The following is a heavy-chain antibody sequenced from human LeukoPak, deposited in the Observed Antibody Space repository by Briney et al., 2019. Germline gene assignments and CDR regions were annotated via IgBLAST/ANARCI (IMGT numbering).Heavy chain of an antibody. CDR3: ARGARYCSSTSCRSDFDY. V-gene: IGHV3-30*15. J-gene: IGHJ4*02. Sequence: DSVKGRFTISRDNSKNTLYLQMSSLRSEDTAVYYCARGARYCSSTSCRSDFDYWGQGTLVTVSS. D-gene: IGHD2-2*01.